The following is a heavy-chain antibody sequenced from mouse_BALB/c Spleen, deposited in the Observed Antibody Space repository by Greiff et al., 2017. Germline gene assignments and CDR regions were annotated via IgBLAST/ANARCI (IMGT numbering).Heavy chain of an antibody. CDR1: GFTFSSYT. Sequence: DVMLVESGGGLVKPGGSLKLSCAASGFTFSSYTMSWVRQTPEKRLEWVATISSGGSYTYYPDSVKGRFTISRDNAKNTLYLQMSSLKSEDTAMYYCTRGDEDAMDYWGQGTSVTVSS. J-gene: IGHJ4*01. CDR3: TRGDEDAMDY. V-gene: IGHV5-6-4*01. CDR2: ISSGGSYT.